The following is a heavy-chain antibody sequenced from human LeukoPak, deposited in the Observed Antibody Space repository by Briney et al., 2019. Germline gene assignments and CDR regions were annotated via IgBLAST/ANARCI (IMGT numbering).Heavy chain of an antibody. CDR2: INGDGSEK. Sequence: GGSLRLSCAASGFTFGTNWMSWVRQAPGKGLEWVANINGDGSEKNYVDSVKGRFTISRDNVKNSVYLQMNSLRAEDTAVYYCARDPSGYDSCGQRSLVTVSS. D-gene: IGHD5-12*01. CDR1: GFTFGTNW. V-gene: IGHV3-7*04. CDR3: ARDPSGYDS. J-gene: IGHJ4*02.